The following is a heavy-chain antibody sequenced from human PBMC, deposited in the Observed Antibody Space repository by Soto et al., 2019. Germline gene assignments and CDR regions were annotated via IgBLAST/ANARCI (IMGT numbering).Heavy chain of an antibody. V-gene: IGHV1-69*08. CDR1: GGTFSTYT. CDR2: IIPIIGII. CDR3: AGDPDSHYNDSHASSYP. J-gene: IGHJ5*02. D-gene: IGHD3-22*01. Sequence: QVQLVQSGAEVKKPGSSVKVSCKASGGTFSTYTITWVRQAPGQGLEWMGRIIPIIGIINYAQKFQVRVTITADKFTGTAYMELTRLRSDDTAVYYCAGDPDSHYNDSHASSYPWGQGTLVTVSS.